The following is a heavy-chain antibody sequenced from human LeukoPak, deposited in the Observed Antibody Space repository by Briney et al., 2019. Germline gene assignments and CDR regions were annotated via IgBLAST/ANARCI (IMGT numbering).Heavy chain of an antibody. CDR3: AKDRAEATRRSLDY. CDR2: ISYEGSKK. CDR1: GFTFSNYA. Sequence: GRSLRLSCAASGFTFSNYAMHWVRQAPGKGLEWVSVISYEGSKKYYADSVKGRFTISRDNSKNTVHPQMNSLSTEDTAVYYCAKDRAEATRRSLDYWGQGTLVTVSS. D-gene: IGHD1-26*01. J-gene: IGHJ4*02. V-gene: IGHV3-30*04.